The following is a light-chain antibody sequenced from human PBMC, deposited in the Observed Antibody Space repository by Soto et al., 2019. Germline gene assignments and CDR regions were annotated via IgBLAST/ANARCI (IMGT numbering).Light chain of an antibody. Sequence: EIVLTQSPGTLSLSPGERATLSCRASQSLSSNYLAWYQQKPGQAPRLLIYGASSRATGIPDRFSGSGSGTDFTLTITNLQPEDSAVYYCQQVKGFPLTFGGGTKVDIK. J-gene: IGKJ4*01. CDR1: QSLSSNY. V-gene: IGKV3-20*01. CDR3: QQVKGFPLT. CDR2: GAS.